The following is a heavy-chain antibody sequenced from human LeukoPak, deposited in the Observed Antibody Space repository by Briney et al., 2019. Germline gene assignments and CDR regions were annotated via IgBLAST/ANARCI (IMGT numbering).Heavy chain of an antibody. J-gene: IGHJ6*03. CDR2: IYYSGNT. CDR3: ATVSSSWYGKRAYYMDV. Sequence: SETLSLTCTVSGGSISSRNYYWGWIRQPPGKGLEWIGSIYYSGNTYYNASLKSQVSISIDTSKNQFSLRLTSVTAADTAVYYCATVSSSWYGKRAYYMDVWGKGTTVTVSS. CDR1: GGSISSRNYY. D-gene: IGHD6-13*01. V-gene: IGHV4-39*01.